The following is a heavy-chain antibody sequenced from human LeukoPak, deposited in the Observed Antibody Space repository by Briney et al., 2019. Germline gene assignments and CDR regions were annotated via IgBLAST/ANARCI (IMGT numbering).Heavy chain of an antibody. D-gene: IGHD2-2*01. CDR2: IYHNGRT. Sequence: SETLSLTCAVYGGSFSGYYWSWIRQPPGKGLEWIGEIYHNGRTNYNPSLKSRVTISVDKSKNQFSLKLNSVTAADTAVYYCANKVYCSTTSCYHAGYWGQGTLVTVSS. CDR1: GGSFSGYY. CDR3: ANKVYCSTTSCYHAGY. V-gene: IGHV4-34*01. J-gene: IGHJ4*02.